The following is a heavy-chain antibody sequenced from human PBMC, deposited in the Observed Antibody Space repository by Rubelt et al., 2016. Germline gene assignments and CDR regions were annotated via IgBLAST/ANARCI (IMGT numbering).Heavy chain of an antibody. CDR1: GGSISSSNYF. CDR2: SNYSVSV. Sequence: QLQLQESGPGLVEPSETLSLPCSVSGGSISSSNYFWGWIRQPPGKGLGWVGRSNYSVSVYPNTSLKRRLTFLVETAKNQCSLKLSSVTAADTAVYFCARTGDSTGFYYYYMDVWGKGTTVTVSS. CDR3: ARTGDSTGFYYYYMDV. J-gene: IGHJ6*03. D-gene: IGHD7-27*01. V-gene: IGHV4-39*01.